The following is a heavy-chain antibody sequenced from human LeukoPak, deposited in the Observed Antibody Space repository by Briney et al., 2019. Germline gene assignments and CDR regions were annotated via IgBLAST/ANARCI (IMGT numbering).Heavy chain of an antibody. J-gene: IGHJ3*02. CDR1: GFTFRSYW. CDR2: INSDGSTG. CDR3: ARTTGPRAFDI. D-gene: IGHD2-2*01. V-gene: IGHV3-74*01. Sequence: PWVSLSLSCSASGFTFRSYWMHWLRQAPGKGLVWFSRINSDGSTGTYADSVRGRFTISRDNVDNTLYLQMDSLRAEDTAVYYCARTTGPRAFDIWGQGTILSVSS.